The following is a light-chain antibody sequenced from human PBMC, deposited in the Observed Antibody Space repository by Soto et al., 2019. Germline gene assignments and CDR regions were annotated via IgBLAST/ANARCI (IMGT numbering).Light chain of an antibody. V-gene: IGKV3-11*01. CDR1: QSVDAY. Sequence: EIVLTQSPVTLSLSPGERATLSCRASQSVDAYLAWYQQRPGQAPSLLIFDASNRATGIPTRFSGSGSGTDFTLTISSLEPEDFAVYYCQQRSNWAPTFGQGTKVEIK. J-gene: IGKJ1*01. CDR2: DAS. CDR3: QQRSNWAPT.